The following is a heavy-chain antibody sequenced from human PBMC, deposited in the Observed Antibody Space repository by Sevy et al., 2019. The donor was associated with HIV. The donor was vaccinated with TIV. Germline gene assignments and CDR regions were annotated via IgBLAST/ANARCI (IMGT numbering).Heavy chain of an antibody. J-gene: IGHJ4*02. CDR3: ARGDGTGRCFDS. D-gene: IGHD1-26*01. V-gene: IGHV1-46*02. CDR2: INPTSSST. Sequence: ASVKVSCKASGYNFNNYYIHWVRQAPGQGLQWMGVINPTSSSTYYPPKFQGRVTMTRDTSTSTVSLDLGSLRSEDTAVYYCARGDGTGRCFDSWGQRTLVTVSS. CDR1: GYNFNNYY.